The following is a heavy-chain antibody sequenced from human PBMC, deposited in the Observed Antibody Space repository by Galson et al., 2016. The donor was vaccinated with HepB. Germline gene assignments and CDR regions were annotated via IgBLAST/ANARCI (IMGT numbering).Heavy chain of an antibody. V-gene: IGHV4-61*02. Sequence: TLSLTCIVSGDSISGTAYYWSWIRQPAGKGLEWLGRVFTSGSTNYSPSRKSRATISADTSKNQFSLKLRSVTAADTAVYFCARGEYTYGYFDSWGQGTLVTVSS. CDR1: GDSISGTAYY. J-gene: IGHJ4*02. D-gene: IGHD5-18*01. CDR2: VFTSGST. CDR3: ARGEYTYGYFDS.